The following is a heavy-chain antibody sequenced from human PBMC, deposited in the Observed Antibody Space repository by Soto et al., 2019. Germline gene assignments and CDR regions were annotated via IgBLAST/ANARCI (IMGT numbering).Heavy chain of an antibody. V-gene: IGHV1-46*03. CDR1: GYTFTRYY. CDR3: ARVDSRYPYYGMDV. CDR2: INPSGGST. J-gene: IGHJ6*02. D-gene: IGHD1-1*01. Sequence: GASVKVSCKASGYTFTRYYMHWVRHAPGQGLEWMGIINPSGGSTTYAQKFQGRVTMTRDMSTSTVYMELSSLTSEDTAVYYCARVDSRYPYYGMDVWGQGTTVTVSS.